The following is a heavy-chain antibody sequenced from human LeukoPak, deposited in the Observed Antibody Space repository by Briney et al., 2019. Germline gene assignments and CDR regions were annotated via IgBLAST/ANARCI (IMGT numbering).Heavy chain of an antibody. J-gene: IGHJ6*02. CDR2: MNPNSGNT. CDR1: GYTFTSYD. V-gene: IGHV1-8*01. D-gene: IGHD3-9*01. CDR3: ARRGGGLRYFDWLSHLYHYYGMDV. Sequence: ASVKVSCKASGYTFTSYDINWVRQATGQGLEWMGWMNPNSGNTGYAQKFQGRVTMTRNTSISTAYMELSSLRSEDTAVYYCARRGGGLRYFDWLSHLYHYYGMDVWGQGTTVTVSS.